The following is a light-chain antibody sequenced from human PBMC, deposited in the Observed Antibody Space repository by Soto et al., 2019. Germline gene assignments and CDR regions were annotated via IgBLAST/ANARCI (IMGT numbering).Light chain of an antibody. V-gene: IGKV3-20*01. CDR2: GAS. J-gene: IGKJ1*01. Sequence: EIVLTQSPGTLSLPPGERATLSCRASQSVSSSYLAWYQQKPGQAPRLLIYGASSRATGIPDRFSGSASGTDFTLTISRLEPDYVAVYYCQQYGRPPTFGQGTKVDIK. CDR1: QSVSSSY. CDR3: QQYGRPPT.